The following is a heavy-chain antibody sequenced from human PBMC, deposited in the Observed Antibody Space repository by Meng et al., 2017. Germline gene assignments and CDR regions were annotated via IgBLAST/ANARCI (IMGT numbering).Heavy chain of an antibody. CDR3: ARDSYYGSGSFHGWFDP. D-gene: IGHD3-10*01. V-gene: IGHV1-2*02. J-gene: IGHJ5*02. CDR2: INPNSGGT. Sequence: QVLLVQSGAEVKKPGASVKVSCKASGYTFTGYYMHWVRQAPGQGLEWMGWINPNSGGTNYAQKFQGRVTMTRDTSISTAYMELSSLRSEDTAVYYCARDSYYGSGSFHGWFDPWGQGTLVTVSS. CDR1: GYTFTGYY.